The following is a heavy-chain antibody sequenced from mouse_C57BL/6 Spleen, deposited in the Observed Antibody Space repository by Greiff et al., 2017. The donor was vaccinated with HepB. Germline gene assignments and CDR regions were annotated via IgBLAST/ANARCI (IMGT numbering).Heavy chain of an antibody. Sequence: EVKLVESGAELVRPGASVKLSCTASGFNIKDDYMHWVKQRPEQGLEWIGWIDPENGDTEYASKFQGKATITADTSSNTAYLQLSSLTSEDTAVYYCTSYYGSSYKVAYWGQGTLVTVSA. D-gene: IGHD1-1*01. CDR2: IDPENGDT. V-gene: IGHV14-4*01. CDR3: TSYYGSSYKVAY. J-gene: IGHJ3*01. CDR1: GFNIKDDY.